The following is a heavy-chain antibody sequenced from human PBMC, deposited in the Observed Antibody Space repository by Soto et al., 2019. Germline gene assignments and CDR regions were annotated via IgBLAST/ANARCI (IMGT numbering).Heavy chain of an antibody. J-gene: IGHJ4*02. CDR2: IYSSGTT. D-gene: IGHD5-18*01. CDR1: GGSISSSSYY. V-gene: IGHV4-39*01. CDR3: ARLSGYSYGYYFDF. Sequence: QLQLQESGPGLVKPSETLSLTCTVSGGSISSSSYYWGWIRQPPGKGLEWIGSIYSSGTTYYSPSLKSRRTISVDTSKNQFSLKLSSVTAAETAVYYCARLSGYSYGYYFDFWGQGTLVTVSS.